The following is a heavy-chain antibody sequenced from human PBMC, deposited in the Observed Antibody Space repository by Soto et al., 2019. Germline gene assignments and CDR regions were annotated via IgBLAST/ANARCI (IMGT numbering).Heavy chain of an antibody. CDR3: ARLVVVAPVANA. Sequence: QLKLQESGPGLVKPSETLSLTCSVSGGSISYNSYYWGWIRQPPGKGLEWVGGIFYTGTTYYSPSLKDRVTKSVDTSKNSFSLNLTSVTAADTAVYFCARLVVVAPVANAWGQGTLVTVSS. D-gene: IGHD2-2*01. CDR2: IFYTGTT. V-gene: IGHV4-39*02. CDR1: GGSISYNSYY. J-gene: IGHJ5*02.